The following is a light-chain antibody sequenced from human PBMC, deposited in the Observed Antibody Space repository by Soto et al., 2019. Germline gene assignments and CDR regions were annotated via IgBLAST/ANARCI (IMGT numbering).Light chain of an antibody. CDR3: QQYHTYWS. J-gene: IGKJ1*01. Sequence: IQMNQSPSTLSASAGNRVTITCRASRTRSTWLAWYQPKPGKAPNLLINKESNLQSGVPSRFSGSGSGPEFTLTISRRQPDDLATCYWQQYHTYWSFGQGTKVDIK. CDR2: KES. V-gene: IGKV1-5*03. CDR1: RTRSTW.